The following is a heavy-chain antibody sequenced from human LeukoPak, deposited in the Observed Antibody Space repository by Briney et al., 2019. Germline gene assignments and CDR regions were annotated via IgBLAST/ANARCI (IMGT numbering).Heavy chain of an antibody. CDR1: GFTFSSYG. Sequence: GGSLRLSCAASGFTFSSYGMHWVRQAPGKGLEWVAVIWYDGSNKYYADSVKGRFTISRDNSKNTLYLQMNSLRAEDTAVYYCAKDQRARISSTSREYFQHWGQGTLVTVSS. J-gene: IGHJ1*01. CDR3: AKDQRARISSTSREYFQH. V-gene: IGHV3-30*02. CDR2: IWYDGSNK. D-gene: IGHD2-2*01.